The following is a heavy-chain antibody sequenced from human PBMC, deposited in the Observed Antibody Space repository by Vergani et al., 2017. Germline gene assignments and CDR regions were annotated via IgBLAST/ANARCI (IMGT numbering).Heavy chain of an antibody. CDR3: GRGEWLRKKGNAFDI. CDR2: ISSSGSTI. D-gene: IGHD5-12*01. V-gene: IGHV3-48*03. Sequence: VQLVESGGGLVQPGGSLRLSCAASGFTFSSYEMNWVRQAPGKGLEWVSYISSSGSTIYYAASVKGRFTISRDNAKNSLYLQMNSLRAEDTALYYCGRGEWLRKKGNAFDIWGQGRMVTGSS. J-gene: IGHJ3*02. CDR1: GFTFSSYE.